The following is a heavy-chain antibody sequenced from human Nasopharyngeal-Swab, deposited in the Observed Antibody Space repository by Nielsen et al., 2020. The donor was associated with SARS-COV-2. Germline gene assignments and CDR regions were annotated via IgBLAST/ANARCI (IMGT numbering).Heavy chain of an antibody. J-gene: IGHJ4*02. D-gene: IGHD6-13*01. CDR3: ARHGSSSWYLGVQAFDC. V-gene: IGHV4-39*01. CDR1: GGSISSYY. CDR2: IYYSGST. Sequence: SETLSLTCTVSGGSISSYYWGWIRQPPGKGLEWIGSIYYSGSTYYNPSLKSRVTISVDTSKNQFSLKATSVTAADTAVYYCARHGSSSWYLGVQAFDCWGQGTLVTVSS.